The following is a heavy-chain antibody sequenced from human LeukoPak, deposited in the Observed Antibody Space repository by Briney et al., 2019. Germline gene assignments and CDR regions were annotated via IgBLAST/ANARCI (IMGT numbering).Heavy chain of an antibody. J-gene: IGHJ4*02. V-gene: IGHV3-21*01. CDR2: ISSSSTYI. CDR3: ARFQGAHY. Sequence: PGGSLRLSCAASGFTYSSYSMNWVRQAPGMGLEWVSSISSSSTYIYYADSVKGRFTISRDNTKNSLYLQMNSLRAEDTAVYYCARFQGAHYWGQGTLVTVSS. D-gene: IGHD4/OR15-4a*01. CDR1: GFTYSSYS.